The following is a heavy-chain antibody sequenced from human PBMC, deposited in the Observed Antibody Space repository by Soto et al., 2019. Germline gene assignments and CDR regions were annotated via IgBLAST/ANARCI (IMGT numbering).Heavy chain of an antibody. CDR2: IYYSGST. CDR1: GGSISSYY. J-gene: IGHJ4*02. V-gene: IGHV4-59*08. CDR3: ARHEEPQLAHVPYFDY. D-gene: IGHD6-13*01. Sequence: QVQLQESGPGLVKPSETLSLTCTVSGGSISSYYWSWIRQPPGKGLEWIGYIYYSGSTNYNPSLKIPVTISVDTSKNQFSQKLSSVTAADTAVYYCARHEEPQLAHVPYFDYWGQGTLVTVSS.